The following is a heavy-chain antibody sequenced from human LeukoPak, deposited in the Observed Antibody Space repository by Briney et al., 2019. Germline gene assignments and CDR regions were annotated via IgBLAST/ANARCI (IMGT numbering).Heavy chain of an antibody. CDR2: IIPILGIA. D-gene: IGHD3-22*01. CDR1: GGTFSSYA. V-gene: IGHV1-69*04. CDR3: ARRLTDFDY. Sequence: SSVKVSCKASGGTFSSYAISWVRQAPGQGLEWMGRIIPILGIANYAQKFQGRVTITADKSPSTAYMELSSLRSEDTAVYYCARRLTDFDYWGQGTLVTVSS. J-gene: IGHJ4*02.